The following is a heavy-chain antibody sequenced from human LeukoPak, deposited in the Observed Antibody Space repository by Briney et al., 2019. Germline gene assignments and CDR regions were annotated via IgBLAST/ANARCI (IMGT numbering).Heavy chain of an antibody. D-gene: IGHD3-16*01. CDR1: GFTFSTYA. J-gene: IGHJ4*02. CDR3: AKGLRGNGGFDY. CDR2: ISDSGVNT. V-gene: IGHV3-23*01. Sequence: GGSLRLSCAASGFTFSTYAMNWVRQAPGKGLEWVSTISDSGVNTYYADSVKGRFTISRDNSKNTLYLQMNSLRAEDTAMYYCAKGLRGNGGFDYWGQGTLVTVSS.